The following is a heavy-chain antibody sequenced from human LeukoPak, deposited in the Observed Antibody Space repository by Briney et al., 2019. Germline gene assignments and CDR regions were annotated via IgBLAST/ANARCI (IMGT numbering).Heavy chain of an antibody. V-gene: IGHV4-34*01. CDR3: AREGRCSSTSCLDV. D-gene: IGHD2-2*01. J-gene: IGHJ6*04. CDR2: INHSGST. CDR1: GGSFSGYY. Sequence: SEPLSLTCAVYGGSFSGYYWSWIRQPPGKGLEGIGEINHSGSTNYNPSLKSRVTISVDTSKNQFSLKLSSVTAADTAVYYCAREGRCSSTSCLDVWGKGTTVTVTS.